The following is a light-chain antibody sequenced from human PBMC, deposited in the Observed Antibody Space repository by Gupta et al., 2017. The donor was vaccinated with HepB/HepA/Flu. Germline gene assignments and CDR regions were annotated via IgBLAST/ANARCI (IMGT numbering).Light chain of an antibody. Sequence: DIQMTQSPSSLSASVGDRVIITCRASQGIYNSLAWYQQRSGEVPILLIYSSSILQSGVPSRFSGSGSRTAFTLTINRLQPEDVANYYCQKYNSAPLTFGGGTKVEIK. CDR3: QKYNSAPLT. V-gene: IGKV1-27*01. CDR1: QGIYNS. CDR2: SSS. J-gene: IGKJ4*01.